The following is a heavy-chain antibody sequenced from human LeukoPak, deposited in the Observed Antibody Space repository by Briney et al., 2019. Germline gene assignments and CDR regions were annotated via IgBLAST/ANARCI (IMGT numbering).Heavy chain of an antibody. J-gene: IGHJ4*02. D-gene: IGHD3-10*01. CDR1: GFTFSDYW. Sequence: GGSLRLSCAASGFTFSDYWMTWVRQAPGKGLEWVANMKQDGREKWYVDSVKGRFTISRDNAKNSLYLQMNSLRAEDTAVYYCARGAGVFDYWGQGTPVTVSS. CDR2: MKQDGREK. CDR3: ARGAGVFDY. V-gene: IGHV3-7*01.